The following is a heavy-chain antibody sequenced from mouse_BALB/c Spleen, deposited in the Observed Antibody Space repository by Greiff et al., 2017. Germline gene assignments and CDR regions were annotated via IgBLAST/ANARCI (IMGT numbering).Heavy chain of an antibody. J-gene: IGHJ4*01. V-gene: IGHV1-82*01. Sequence: VQLVESGPELVKPGASVKISCKASGYAFSSSWMNWVKQRPGQGLEWIGRIYPGDGDTNYNGKFKGKATLTADKSSSTAYMQLSSLTSVDSAVYFCARGDYAAMDYWGQGTSVTVSS. CDR2: IYPGDGDT. D-gene: IGHD2-4*01. CDR3: ARGDYAAMDY. CDR1: GYAFSSSW.